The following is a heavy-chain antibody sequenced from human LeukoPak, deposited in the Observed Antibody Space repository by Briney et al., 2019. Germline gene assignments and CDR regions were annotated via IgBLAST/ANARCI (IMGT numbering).Heavy chain of an antibody. V-gene: IGHV3-23*01. D-gene: IGHD3-10*01. CDR1: GFIFRNAW. CDR2: ISGSGGST. J-gene: IGHJ6*03. CDR3: AKEGITMVRGVIIPYYYYMDV. Sequence: GGSLRLSCAASGFIFRNAWMSWVRQAPGKGLEWVSAISGSGGSTYYADSVKGRLTISRDNSKNTLYLQMNSLRAEDTAVYYCAKEGITMVRGVIIPYYYYMDVWGKGTTVTISS.